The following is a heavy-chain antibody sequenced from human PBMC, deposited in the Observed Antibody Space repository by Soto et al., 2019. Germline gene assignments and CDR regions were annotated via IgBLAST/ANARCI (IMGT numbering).Heavy chain of an antibody. Sequence: GGSLRLSCAASGFKFSDYWMSWVRQAPGKGLEWVGNIKHDTSEAHYADSVKGRFTITRDNIKNFLFLQMNGLRSDDTASYYCARDGLLFSGPYRPSRFDYWHLGTLVTVSS. CDR3: ARDGLLFSGPYRPSRFDY. D-gene: IGHD3-16*02. V-gene: IGHV3-7*03. J-gene: IGHJ4*02. CDR2: IKHDTSEA. CDR1: GFKFSDYW.